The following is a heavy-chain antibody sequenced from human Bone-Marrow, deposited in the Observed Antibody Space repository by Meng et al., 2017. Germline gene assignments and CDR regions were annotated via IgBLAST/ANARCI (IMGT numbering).Heavy chain of an antibody. CDR1: GFTFSSYA. CDR2: IKQDGSEK. V-gene: IGHV3-7*01. Sequence: GESLKISCAASGFTFSSYAMHWVRQAPGKGLEWVANIKQDGSEKYYVDSVKGRFTISRDNAKNSLYLQMNSLRAEDTAVYYCARIARRGGYCSGGSCYSAAGGFDYWGQGTLVTVSS. J-gene: IGHJ4*02. D-gene: IGHD2-15*01. CDR3: ARIARRGGYCSGGSCYSAAGGFDY.